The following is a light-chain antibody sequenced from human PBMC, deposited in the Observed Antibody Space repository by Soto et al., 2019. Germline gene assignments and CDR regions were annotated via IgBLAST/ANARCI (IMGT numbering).Light chain of an antibody. J-gene: IGKJ1*01. V-gene: IGKV3-20*01. CDR1: QSVSSSY. CDR3: QQYGSSRT. Sequence: EIVLTQSPGTLSLSPGERATLSCRASQSVSSSYLAWYQQKPGQAPRLLIYGASSRATGIPDRFSGSGSGTDFTLTISRLAPEDFAVYYCQQYGSSRTFGQGTKVDIK. CDR2: GAS.